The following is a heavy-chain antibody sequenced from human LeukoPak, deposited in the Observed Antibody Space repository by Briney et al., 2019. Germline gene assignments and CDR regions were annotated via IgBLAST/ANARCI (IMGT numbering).Heavy chain of an antibody. CDR1: GFTFSSYA. D-gene: IGHD6-13*01. CDR3: AKDFRGYSSSTSYDY. V-gene: IGHV3-30-3*01. J-gene: IGHJ4*02. CDR2: ISYDGSNK. Sequence: PGGSLRLSCAASGFTFSSYAMHWVRQAPGKGLEWVAVISYDGSNKYYADSVKGRFTISRDNSKNTLYLQMNSLRAEDTAVYYCAKDFRGYSSSTSYDYWGQGTLVTVSS.